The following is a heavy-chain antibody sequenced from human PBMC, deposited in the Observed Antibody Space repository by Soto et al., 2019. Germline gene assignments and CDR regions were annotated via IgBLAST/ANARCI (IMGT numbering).Heavy chain of an antibody. CDR2: ISYDGSNK. CDR1: GFTFSSYA. V-gene: IGHV3-30-3*01. D-gene: IGHD6-13*01. CDR3: ASPRRRRVYHEGSFDY. J-gene: IGHJ4*02. Sequence: GGSLRLSCAASGFTFSSYAMHWVRQAPGKGLEWVAVISYDGSNKYYADSVKGRFTISRDNSKNTLYLQMNSLRAEDTAVYYCASPRRRRVYHEGSFDYWGQGTLVTVSS.